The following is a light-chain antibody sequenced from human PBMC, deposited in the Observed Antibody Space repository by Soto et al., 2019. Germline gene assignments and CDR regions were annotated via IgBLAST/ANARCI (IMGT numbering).Light chain of an antibody. CDR1: QTISSW. Sequence: DIPMTQSPSTLSASVGDRVTITCRASQTISSWLAWYQQKPGKAPKLLIYDASSLESGVPSRFSGSGSGTEFTPTISSLQPDDFATYYCQQYNSCLTFGGGTKVEIK. CDR2: DAS. CDR3: QQYNSCLT. J-gene: IGKJ4*01. V-gene: IGKV1-5*01.